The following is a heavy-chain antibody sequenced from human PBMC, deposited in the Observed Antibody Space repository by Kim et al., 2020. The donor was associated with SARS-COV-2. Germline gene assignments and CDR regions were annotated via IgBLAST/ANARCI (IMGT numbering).Heavy chain of an antibody. J-gene: IGHJ4*02. Sequence: STNTNPHPKSRVTITVEQSKNQFSLKRSSGTAADTAVYYCARGVGARVDYWGQGTLVTVSS. CDR2: ST. CDR3: ARGVGARVDY. D-gene: IGHD1-26*01. V-gene: IGHV4-34*01.